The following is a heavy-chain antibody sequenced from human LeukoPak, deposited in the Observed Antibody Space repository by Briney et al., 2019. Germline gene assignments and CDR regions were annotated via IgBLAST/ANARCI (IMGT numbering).Heavy chain of an antibody. D-gene: IGHD4-17*01. V-gene: IGHV1-69*04. CDR1: GYTFNNYD. CDR2: IIPILGIA. J-gene: IGHJ6*02. CDR3: AREEWATVTTTYYYYYGMDV. Sequence: SVKVSCKASGYTFNNYDINWVRQAPGQGLEWMGRIIPILGIANYAQKFQGRVTITADKSTSTAYMELSSLRSEDTAVYYCAREEWATVTTTYYYYYGMDVWGQGTTVTVSS.